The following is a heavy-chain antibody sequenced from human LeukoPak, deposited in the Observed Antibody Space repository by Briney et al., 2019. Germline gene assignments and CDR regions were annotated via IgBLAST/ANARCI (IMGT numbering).Heavy chain of an antibody. CDR3: AKGSEVGATTALLPFDY. Sequence: GGSLRLSCAASGFTFSSYAMSWVRQAPGKGLEWVSAISGSGGSTYYADSVKGRFTISRNNSKNTLCLQMNSLRAEDTAVYYCAKGSEVGATTALLPFDYWGQGTLVTVSS. CDR1: GFTFSSYA. CDR2: ISGSGGST. J-gene: IGHJ4*02. D-gene: IGHD1-26*01. V-gene: IGHV3-23*01.